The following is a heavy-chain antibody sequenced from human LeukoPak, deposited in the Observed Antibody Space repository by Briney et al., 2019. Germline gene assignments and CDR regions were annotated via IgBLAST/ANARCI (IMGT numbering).Heavy chain of an antibody. CDR1: GGAINSESYY. D-gene: IGHD3-9*01. J-gene: IGHJ4*02. V-gene: IGHV4-61*02. CDR3: ARDADILTGYYLDY. Sequence: KTSETLSLTCTVSGGAINSESYYWSWIRQPAGKGLEWIGRIYVSGSTNYNPSLKSRVTISVDTSKNQFSLKLSSVTAADTAVYYCARDADILTGYYLDYWGQGTLVTVSS. CDR2: IYVSGST.